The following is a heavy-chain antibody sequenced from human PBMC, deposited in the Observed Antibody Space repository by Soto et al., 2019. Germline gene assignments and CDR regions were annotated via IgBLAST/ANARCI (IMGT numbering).Heavy chain of an antibody. CDR3: ARTDTGYSSSWYWFDP. CDR2: IYYSGST. Sequence: QVQLQESGPGLVKPSETLSLTCTVSGGSIRSYYWSWIRQPPGKGLEWIGYIYYSGSTNYDPSLRSRVTISVDTSKNQFSLKLSSVTAADTAVYYCARTDTGYSSSWYWFDPWGQGTLVTVSS. CDR1: GGSIRSYY. J-gene: IGHJ5*02. D-gene: IGHD6-13*01. V-gene: IGHV4-59*01.